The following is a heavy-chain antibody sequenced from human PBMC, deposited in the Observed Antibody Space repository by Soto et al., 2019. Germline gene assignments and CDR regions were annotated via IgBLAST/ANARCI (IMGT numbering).Heavy chain of an antibody. Sequence: EVQLVESGGGLVQPGGSLKLSCVASGFAFSDSAIHWVRQSSGKGLEWVGRIKDKGNNYAIAYAASVTGRFTVSREDSKNTAYLQINSLKIEDTAIYFCTRHRIIWANHMTAAVSNDGFDIWGQGTMVTVSS. J-gene: IGHJ3*02. CDR3: TRHRIIWANHMTAAVSNDGFDI. CDR1: GFAFSDSA. CDR2: IKDKGNNYAI. D-gene: IGHD3-16*01. V-gene: IGHV3-73*01.